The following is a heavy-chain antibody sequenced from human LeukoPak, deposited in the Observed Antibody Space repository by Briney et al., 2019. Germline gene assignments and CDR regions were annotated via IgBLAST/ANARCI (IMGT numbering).Heavy chain of an antibody. J-gene: IGHJ4*02. V-gene: IGHV3-7*01. CDR3: ARGPAGTFFRYFDY. CDR2: IKQDGSEK. D-gene: IGHD6-13*01. Sequence: GGSLRLSCAASGFTFSSYWMSWVRQAPGKGLEWVANIKQDGSEKYYVDSVKGRFTTSRDNAKNSLYLQMNSLRAEDTAVYYCARGPAGTFFRYFDYWGQGTLVTVSS. CDR1: GFTFSSYW.